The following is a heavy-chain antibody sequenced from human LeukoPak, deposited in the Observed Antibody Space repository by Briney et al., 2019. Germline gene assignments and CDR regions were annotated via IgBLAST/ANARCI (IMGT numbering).Heavy chain of an antibody. D-gene: IGHD5-12*01. V-gene: IGHV4-34*01. CDR2: INHSGST. J-gene: IGHJ6*02. CDR3: ARGLSSGYERGYYYYGMDV. Sequence: SETLSLTCAVYGGSFSGYYWSWIRQPPGKGLEWIGEINHSGSTNYNPSLRSRVTISVDTSKNQFSPKLSSVTAADTAVYYCARGLSSGYERGYYYYGMDVWGQGTTVTVSS. CDR1: GGSFSGYY.